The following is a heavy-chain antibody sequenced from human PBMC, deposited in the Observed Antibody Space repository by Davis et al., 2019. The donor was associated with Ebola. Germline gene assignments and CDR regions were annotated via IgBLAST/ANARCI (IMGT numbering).Heavy chain of an antibody. V-gene: IGHV3-23*01. D-gene: IGHD2-2*03. Sequence: GESLKISCAASGFTFSSYEMNWVRQAPGKGLEWVSAISGSGGSTYYADSVKGRFTISRDNSKNTLYLQMNSLRAEDTAVYYCTKSLDIVVVPAFDGMDVWGQGTTVTVSS. CDR2: ISGSGGST. CDR1: GFTFSSYE. J-gene: IGHJ6*02. CDR3: TKSLDIVVVPAFDGMDV.